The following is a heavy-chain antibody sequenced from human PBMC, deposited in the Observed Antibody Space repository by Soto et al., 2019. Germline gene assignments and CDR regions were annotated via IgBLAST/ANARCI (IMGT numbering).Heavy chain of an antibody. Sequence: ASVKVSCKASGYTFTGYYMHWVRQAPGQGLEWMGWINPNSGDTSYAQKFQGRVTMTRDTSITTAYMELSRLRSDDTAVYYCARGHCSSTSCYGSDYYYGLDVWGQGTTVTVSS. CDR3: ARGHCSSTSCYGSDYYYGLDV. CDR1: GYTFTGYY. J-gene: IGHJ6*02. CDR2: INPNSGDT. V-gene: IGHV1-2*02. D-gene: IGHD2-2*01.